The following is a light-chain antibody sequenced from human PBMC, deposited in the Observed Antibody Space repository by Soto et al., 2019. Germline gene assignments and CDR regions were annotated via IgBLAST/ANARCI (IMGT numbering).Light chain of an antibody. CDR3: QQYNNWPQT. CDR2: GVS. Sequence: EIVMTQSPATLSVSPGESPTLSCRASQSVRTNLAWYQHKPGQAPSLLIYGVSTRATGIPTRFSGSGSGRQSTLTISSLQSEDFAVYYCQQYNNWPQTFGQGTKVDIK. J-gene: IGKJ1*01. CDR1: QSVRTN. V-gene: IGKV3-15*01.